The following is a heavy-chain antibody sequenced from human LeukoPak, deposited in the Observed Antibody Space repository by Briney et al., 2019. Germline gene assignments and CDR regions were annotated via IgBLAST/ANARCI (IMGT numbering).Heavy chain of an antibody. D-gene: IGHD3-9*01. CDR1: GFTFSSYA. Sequence: TGGSLRLSCAASGFTFSSYAMSWVRQAPGKGLEWVSVVGGGGGNTFYADSVKGRFTISRDNSKNTLYLQVDSLRAEDTAVYYCAKCARVTLFCSDSFDMWGQGTMVTVRS. CDR3: AKCARVTLFCSDSFDM. CDR2: VGGGGGNT. V-gene: IGHV3-23*01. J-gene: IGHJ3*02.